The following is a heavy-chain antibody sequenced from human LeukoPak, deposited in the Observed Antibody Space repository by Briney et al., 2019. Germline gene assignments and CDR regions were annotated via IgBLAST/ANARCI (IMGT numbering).Heavy chain of an antibody. CDR2: IYSDGST. CDR3: AREPGRLGIDY. V-gene: IGHV3-66*01. Sequence: SGGSLRLSCAASGFTVSSNYMSWVRQAPGKGLEWVSVIYSDGSTFYADSVKGRFTISRDNSKNTLYLQMNSLRAEDTAVYYCAREPGRLGIDYWGQGTLVTVSS. J-gene: IGHJ4*02. CDR1: GFTVSSNY. D-gene: IGHD3-16*01.